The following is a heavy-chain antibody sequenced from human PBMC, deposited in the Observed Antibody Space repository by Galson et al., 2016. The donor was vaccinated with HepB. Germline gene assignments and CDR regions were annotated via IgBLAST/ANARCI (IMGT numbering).Heavy chain of an antibody. D-gene: IGHD1-26*01. Sequence: SETLSLTCSVSGDSVTRNTYYWGWIRQPPGKGLEWIGSMYYSGGAYYNPSFKSRVTISLDTSKNQFSLKLTSVTAADTAVYYCASPKVGARYTTVDFWGHGTLVTVSS. CDR1: GDSVTRNTYY. CDR2: MYYSGGA. V-gene: IGHV4-39*01. J-gene: IGHJ4*01. CDR3: ASPKVGARYTTVDF.